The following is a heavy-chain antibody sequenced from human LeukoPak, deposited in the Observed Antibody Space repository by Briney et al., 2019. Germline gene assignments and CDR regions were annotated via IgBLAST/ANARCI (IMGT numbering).Heavy chain of an antibody. J-gene: IGHJ3*02. V-gene: IGHV1-2*02. Sequence: GASVKVSCKASGYTFTGYYMHWVRQAPGQGLEWMGWINPNSGGTNYAQKFQGRVTMTRDTSISTAYMELSRLRSDDTAVYYCPRDLGGAYYTDAFDIWGQGTMVTVSS. D-gene: IGHD2-21*02. CDR3: PRDLGGAYYTDAFDI. CDR2: INPNSGGT. CDR1: GYTFTGYY.